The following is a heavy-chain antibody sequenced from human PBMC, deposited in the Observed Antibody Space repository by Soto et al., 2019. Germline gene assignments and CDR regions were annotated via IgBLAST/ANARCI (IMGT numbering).Heavy chain of an antibody. D-gene: IGHD6-19*01. V-gene: IGHV3-11*01. CDR2: ISSSGSLI. CDR1: GFSFSDSY. Sequence: GGSLRLSCAASGFSFSDSYMNWIRQAPGKGLEWVSFISSSGSLIQYADSVKGRFTISRDNAKNSLYLQMNTLRAEDTAVYYCARLAMAGTRAFDYWGRGTLVTV. J-gene: IGHJ4*02. CDR3: ARLAMAGTRAFDY.